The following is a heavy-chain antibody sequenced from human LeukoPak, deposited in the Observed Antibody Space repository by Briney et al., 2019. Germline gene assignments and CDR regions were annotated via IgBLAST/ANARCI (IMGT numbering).Heavy chain of an antibody. CDR3: ATLYGDYGSY. V-gene: IGHV3-23*01. CDR1: GIDFRSNA. D-gene: IGHD4-17*01. Sequence: GGSLRLSCAASGIDFRSNAMKWVRQAQGKGLEWVAAISGDGGAYYADSVTGRFTISRDTSTNTLFLQLNRLTGEGTALYYCATLYGDYGSYWGQGTLVTVSS. J-gene: IGHJ4*02. CDR2: ISGDGGA.